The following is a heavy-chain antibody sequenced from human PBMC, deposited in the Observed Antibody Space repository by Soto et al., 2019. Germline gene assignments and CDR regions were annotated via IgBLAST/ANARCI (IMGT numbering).Heavy chain of an antibody. CDR1: GVTLITQT. Sequence: GGSLRLSCSVSGVTLITQTIRWVRQAPGKGLEYVSAIGNNGGTTYYADSVRGRFTVSTDISKSTVYLQMTTLRPGDTAIYYCVTMISAPGASDYWGQGTRVTVSS. CDR2: IGNNGGTT. CDR3: VTMISAPGASDY. D-gene: IGHD3-22*01. J-gene: IGHJ4*02. V-gene: IGHV3-64D*06.